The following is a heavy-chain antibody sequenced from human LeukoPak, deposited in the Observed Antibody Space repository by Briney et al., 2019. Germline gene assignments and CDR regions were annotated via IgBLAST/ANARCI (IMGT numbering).Heavy chain of an antibody. D-gene: IGHD6-13*01. Sequence: GGSLRLSCAASGFTFSSYGMHWVRQAPGKGLEWVSVIYGGGNTYYADSAKGRFTISRDNSKNTLYLQMNSLRADDTAVYYCASLGAAGTDYWGQGTLVTVSS. J-gene: IGHJ4*02. CDR2: IYGGGNT. CDR1: GFTFSSYG. V-gene: IGHV3-53*01. CDR3: ASLGAAGTDY.